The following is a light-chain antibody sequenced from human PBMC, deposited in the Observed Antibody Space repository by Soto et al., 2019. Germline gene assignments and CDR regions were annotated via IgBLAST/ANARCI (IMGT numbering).Light chain of an antibody. CDR3: MQAVQIPRT. Sequence: DIVMTQSPLSLPVTPGEPASISCRSSQSLLHTNGYNYLDWYLQKPGQSPQLLIYLGSNRASGVPDRFSGSGSGTDFTLKISRVEAEDVGVYYCMQAVQIPRTFGQGTKVEIK. V-gene: IGKV2-28*01. CDR2: LGS. CDR1: QSLLHTNGYNY. J-gene: IGKJ1*01.